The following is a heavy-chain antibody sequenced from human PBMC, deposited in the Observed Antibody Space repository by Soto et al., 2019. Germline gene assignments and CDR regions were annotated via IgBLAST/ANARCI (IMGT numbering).Heavy chain of an antibody. D-gene: IGHD6-13*01. V-gene: IGHV1-18*01. Sequence: QVQLVQSGAEVKKPGASVKVSCKASGYTFTSYGINWVRQAPGQGLEWMGWISGYNGNTIYAQRLQGRVTMTTDTSTSTAYMEMRSLRADDTAVYYCARDLRYRSSWHGGDYYYDMDVWGQGTTVTVSS. J-gene: IGHJ6*02. CDR3: ARDLRYRSSWHGGDYYYDMDV. CDR1: GYTFTSYG. CDR2: ISGYNGNT.